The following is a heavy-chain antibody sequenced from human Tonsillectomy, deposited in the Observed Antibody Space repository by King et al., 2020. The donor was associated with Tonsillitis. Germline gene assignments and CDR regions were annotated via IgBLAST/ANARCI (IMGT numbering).Heavy chain of an antibody. J-gene: IGHJ4*02. V-gene: IGHV4-4*02. Sequence: QLQESGPGLVKPSGTLSLTCAVSGDSISSSNWWSWVRQPPGKGLEWIGRIYYSGTANYNPSLKSRITITVDRSNNQFSLRLTSVTAADTAVYFCARSEFYDGVTGDYKRAWDYGGPGTLVTVSS. CDR3: ARSEFYDGVTGDYKRAWDY. CDR1: GDSISSSNW. D-gene: IGHD3-9*01. CDR2: IYYSGTA.